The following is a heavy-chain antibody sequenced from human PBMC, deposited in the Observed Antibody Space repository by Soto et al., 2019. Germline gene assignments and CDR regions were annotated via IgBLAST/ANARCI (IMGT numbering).Heavy chain of an antibody. CDR3: ARHGSNDFWSGYYAAYYFDY. CDR1: GGSISSSSYY. J-gene: IGHJ4*02. Sequence: QLQLQESGPGLVKPSETLSLTCTVSGGSISSSSYYWGWIRQPPGKGLEWIGSIYYSGSTYYNPSLTSRVTISVDTSKNQFSLKLSSVTAADTAVYYCARHGSNDFWSGYYAAYYFDYWGQGTLVTVSS. V-gene: IGHV4-39*01. D-gene: IGHD3-3*01. CDR2: IYYSGST.